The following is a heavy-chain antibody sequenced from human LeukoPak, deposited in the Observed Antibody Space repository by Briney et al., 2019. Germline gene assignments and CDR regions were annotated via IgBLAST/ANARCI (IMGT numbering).Heavy chain of an antibody. CDR1: GFTVSNNY. CDR2: IYSGGAT. J-gene: IGHJ4*02. V-gene: IGHV3-53*01. D-gene: IGHD6-13*01. CDR3: AKMISVAGTTGGDYFDY. Sequence: PGGSLRLSCAASGFTVSNNYMSWVRQAPGKGLEWVSVIYSGGATHYTDSVEGRFTISRDSSLNTLYLQMKSLRAEDTAVYFCAKMISVAGTTGGDYFDYWGQGTLVIVSS.